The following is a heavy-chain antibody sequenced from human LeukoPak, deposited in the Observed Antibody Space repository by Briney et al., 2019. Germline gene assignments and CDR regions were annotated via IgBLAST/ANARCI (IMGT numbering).Heavy chain of an antibody. Sequence: ASVKVSCKASGYTFTSYYMHWVRQAPGQGLEWMGIINPSGGSTSYAQKFQGRVTMTRDTSTSTVYMELSSLRSEDTAVYYCAREAVPPRRGVIIQSPYYYYGMDVWGQGTTVTVSS. J-gene: IGHJ6*02. CDR2: INPSGGST. CDR3: AREAVPPRRGVIIQSPYYYYGMDV. V-gene: IGHV1-46*01. D-gene: IGHD3-10*01. CDR1: GYTFTSYY.